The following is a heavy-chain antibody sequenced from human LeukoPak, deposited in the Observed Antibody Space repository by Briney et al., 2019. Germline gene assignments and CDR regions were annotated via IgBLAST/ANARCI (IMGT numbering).Heavy chain of an antibody. CDR3: AKYVVVTAIRHFDY. CDR2: ISGSGGTT. Sequence: GGSLRLSCAASGFTFSSYAMTWVRQAPGKGLEWVSSISGSGGTTYYTDSVKGRFTISRDNSKNTLYLQMNSLRAEDTGVYYCAKYVVVTAIRHFDYWGQGTLVTVSS. CDR1: GFTFSSYA. V-gene: IGHV3-23*01. D-gene: IGHD2-21*02. J-gene: IGHJ4*02.